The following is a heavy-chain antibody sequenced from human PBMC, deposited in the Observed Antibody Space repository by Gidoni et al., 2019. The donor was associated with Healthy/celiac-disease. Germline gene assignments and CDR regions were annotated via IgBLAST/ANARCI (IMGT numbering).Heavy chain of an antibody. D-gene: IGHD1-26*01. CDR1: GGSISSSSYY. CDR3: ARVGRWELLTPFDY. J-gene: IGHJ4*02. V-gene: IGHV4-39*07. Sequence: QLQLQESGPGLVKPSETLSLTCTVSGGSISSSSYYWGWIRQPPGKGLEWIGSIYYSGSTYYNPSLKSRVTISVDTSKNQFSLKLSSVTAADTAVYYCARVGRWELLTPFDYWGQGTLVTVSS. CDR2: IYYSGST.